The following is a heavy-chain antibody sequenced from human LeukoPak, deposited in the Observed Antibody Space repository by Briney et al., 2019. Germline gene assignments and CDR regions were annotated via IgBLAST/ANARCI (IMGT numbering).Heavy chain of an antibody. Sequence: GGSLRLSCAASGFTFSRYSLNWVRQAPGKGLEWVSTISASGGRTYYADSVKGRFTISRDNSKNTLYLQMNSLRAEDTAVYYCAKSGSIWYYFDYWGQGTLVTASS. CDR2: ISASGGRT. V-gene: IGHV3-23*01. J-gene: IGHJ4*02. D-gene: IGHD6-13*01. CDR3: AKSGSIWYYFDY. CDR1: GFTFSRYS.